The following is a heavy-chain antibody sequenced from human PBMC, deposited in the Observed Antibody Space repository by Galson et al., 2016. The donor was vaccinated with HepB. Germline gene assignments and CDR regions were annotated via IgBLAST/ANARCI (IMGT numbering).Heavy chain of an antibody. Sequence: SLRLSCAGSRFAFDKFGIHWVRQAPGKGLEWVAIISSDSSKIHYGESVRGRFTITRDNSKDTVYLHMNNLKSDDESLYYCARSRSSGWLVELDHWGQGTLVTVSS. J-gene: IGHJ4*02. D-gene: IGHD6-19*01. CDR1: RFAFDKFG. V-gene: IGHV3-30*03. CDR2: ISSDSSKI. CDR3: ARSRSSGWLVELDH.